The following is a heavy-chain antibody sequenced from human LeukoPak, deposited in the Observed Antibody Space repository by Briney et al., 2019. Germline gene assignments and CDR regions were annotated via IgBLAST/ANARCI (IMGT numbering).Heavy chain of an antibody. V-gene: IGHV3-23*01. D-gene: IGHD4-17*01. Sequence: GGSLRLSCAASEFTFSSYTVSWVRQAPGRGLEWVSSISGSGGTTYYADSVQGRFTISRDNSKNMLYLQMNSLRAEDTAVYYCAKDPNGDYIGTFDVWGQGTMVTVSS. CDR2: ISGSGGTT. J-gene: IGHJ3*01. CDR1: EFTFSSYT. CDR3: AKDPNGDYIGTFDV.